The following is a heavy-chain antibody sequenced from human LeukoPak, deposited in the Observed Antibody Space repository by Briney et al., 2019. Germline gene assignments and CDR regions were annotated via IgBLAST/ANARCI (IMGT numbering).Heavy chain of an antibody. V-gene: IGHV3-21*06. CDR2: ISSNSRYI. D-gene: IGHD6-13*01. CDR1: GFTFSTYS. Sequence: GGSLRLSCAAYGFTFSTYSMSWVRQAPGKGLEWVSSISSNSRYIYYADSMRGRFTISRDNAKNSLYLQMNSLKPEDTAVYYCARVAEAAAFDSWGQGTLVTVSS. J-gene: IGHJ4*02. CDR3: ARVAEAAAFDS.